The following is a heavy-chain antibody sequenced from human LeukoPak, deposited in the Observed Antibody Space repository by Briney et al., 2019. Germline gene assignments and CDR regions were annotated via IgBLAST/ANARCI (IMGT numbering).Heavy chain of an antibody. CDR1: GYTFTSYD. CDR3: AATGTTGRYYYYYMDV. V-gene: IGHV1-69*05. Sequence: ASVKLSCKASGYTFTSYDINWVRQAPGQGLEWMGGIIPIFGTANYAQKFQGRVTITTDESTSTAYMELSSLRSEDTAVYYCAATGTTGRYYYYYMDVWGKGTTVTVSS. D-gene: IGHD1-1*01. CDR2: IIPIFGTA. J-gene: IGHJ6*03.